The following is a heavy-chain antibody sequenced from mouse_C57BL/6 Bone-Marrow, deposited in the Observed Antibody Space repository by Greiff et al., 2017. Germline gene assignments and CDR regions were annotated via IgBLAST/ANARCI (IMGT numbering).Heavy chain of an antibody. D-gene: IGHD2-4*01. CDR1: GFTFNTYA. J-gene: IGHJ3*01. CDR2: ISSKSSNYAT. Sequence: EVHLVASGGGLVQPKGSLKLSCAASGFTFNTYAMHWVRPAPGKGLEWVACISSKSSNYATSYADSVKDSFTISRDDSQSMLNLRTNNLKTEYTAMYYCVRGGLRLFAYWGQGTLVTVSA. V-gene: IGHV10-3*01. CDR3: VRGGLRLFAY.